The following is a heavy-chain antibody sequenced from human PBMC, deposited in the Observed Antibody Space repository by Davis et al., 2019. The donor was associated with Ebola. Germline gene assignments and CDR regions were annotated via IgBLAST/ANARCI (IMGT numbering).Heavy chain of an antibody. Sequence: SETLSPTCTVSGASISSRSYYWGWIRQPPGKGLEWVGSFSYGDNTHYYNPSLRSRVTISVDTSRNQFSLKLSSATAADTAVYYCARPWYSGTYYDAYDIWGQGTMVAVSS. D-gene: IGHD1-26*01. CDR1: GASISSRSYY. V-gene: IGHV4-39*01. J-gene: IGHJ3*02. CDR3: ARPWYSGTYYDAYDI. CDR2: FSYGDNT.